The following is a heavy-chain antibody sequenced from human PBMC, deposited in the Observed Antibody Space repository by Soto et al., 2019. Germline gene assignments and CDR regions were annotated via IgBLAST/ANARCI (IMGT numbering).Heavy chain of an antibody. CDR1: GGTFSSYA. D-gene: IGHD3-3*01. CDR3: ARDGQPGYYDFWGGLDV. J-gene: IGHJ6*02. Sequence: QVQLVQSGAEVKKPGSSVKVSCKASGGTFSSYAISWVRQAPGQGLEWMGGIIPIFGTANYAQKFQGRVTITAGESPSTDYLELSSLRSEDTAVYYGARDGQPGYYDFWGGLDVWGQGTTVTVSS. V-gene: IGHV1-69*12. CDR2: IIPIFGTA.